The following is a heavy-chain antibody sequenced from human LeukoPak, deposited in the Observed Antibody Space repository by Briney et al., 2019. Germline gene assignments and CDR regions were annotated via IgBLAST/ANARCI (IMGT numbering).Heavy chain of an antibody. V-gene: IGHV3-23*01. CDR2: TSGSGGST. D-gene: IGHD6-19*01. CDR3: AKAGYSSGWTSYYFDY. Sequence: GGSLRLSCAASGFTFSSYGMSWVRQAPGKGLEWVSATSGSGGSTYYADSVKGRFTISRDNSKNTLYLQMNSLRAEDTAVYYCAKAGYSSGWTSYYFDYWGQGTLVTVSS. J-gene: IGHJ4*02. CDR1: GFTFSSYG.